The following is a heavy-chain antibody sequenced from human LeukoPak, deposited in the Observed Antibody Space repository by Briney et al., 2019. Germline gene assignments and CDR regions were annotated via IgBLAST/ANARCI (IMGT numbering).Heavy chain of an antibody. Sequence: PSETLSLTCTVSGGSISSSSYYWGWICQPPGKGLEWIGSIYYSGSTYYNPSLKSRVTISVDTSKNQFSLKLSSVTAADTAVYYCARHPSAWLLTWFDPWGQGTLVTVSS. CDR3: ARHPSAWLLTWFDP. CDR2: IYYSGST. D-gene: IGHD5-18*01. CDR1: GGSISSSSYY. J-gene: IGHJ5*02. V-gene: IGHV4-39*01.